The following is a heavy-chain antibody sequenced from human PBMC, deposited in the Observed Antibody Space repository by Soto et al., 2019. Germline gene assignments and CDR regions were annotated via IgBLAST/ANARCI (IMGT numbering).Heavy chain of an antibody. CDR2: ISGSGGST. V-gene: IGHV3-23*01. J-gene: IGHJ5*02. D-gene: IGHD3-3*02. CDR3: AKGGCISSTCRGFDP. Sequence: GGSLRLSCAASGFTFSSYAMSWVRQAPGKGLEWVSAISGSGGSTYYADSVKGRFTISRDNSKNTLYLQLNSLRVEDTAIYYCAKGGCISSTCRGFDPWGQGTLVTVSS. CDR1: GFTFSSYA.